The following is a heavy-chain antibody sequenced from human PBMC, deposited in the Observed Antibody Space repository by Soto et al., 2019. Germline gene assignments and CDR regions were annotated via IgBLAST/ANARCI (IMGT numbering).Heavy chain of an antibody. CDR3: AREYSSSWQYYYHGMDV. D-gene: IGHD6-13*01. V-gene: IGHV3-21*01. Sequence: LXLSCAASGFTFSIYSVNWVRQAPGKGLECVSSISSSSSYIYYADSVKGRFTISRDNAKNSLYLQMNSLRAEDTAVYYCAREYSSSWQYYYHGMDVWGQGATVTVSS. CDR2: ISSSSSYI. J-gene: IGHJ6*02. CDR1: GFTFSIYS.